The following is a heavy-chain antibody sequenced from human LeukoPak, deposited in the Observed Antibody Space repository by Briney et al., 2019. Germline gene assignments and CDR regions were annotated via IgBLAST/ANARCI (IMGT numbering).Heavy chain of an antibody. CDR1: GFTFSSYG. J-gene: IGHJ1*01. CDR2: ISYDGSNK. Sequence: PGGSLRLSCAASGFTFSSYGMHWVRQAPGKGLEWVAVISYDGSNKYYADSVKGRFTISRDNSKNTLYLQMNSLRTEDTAIYYCAKEDVVVITIRYFQHWGQGTLSPSPQ. V-gene: IGHV3-30*18. D-gene: IGHD3-22*01. CDR3: AKEDVVVITIRYFQH.